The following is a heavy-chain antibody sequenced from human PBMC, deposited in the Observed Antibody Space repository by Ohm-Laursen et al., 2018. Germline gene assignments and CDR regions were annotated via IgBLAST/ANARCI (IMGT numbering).Heavy chain of an antibody. CDR2: IYTSGST. V-gene: IGHV4-4*07. D-gene: IGHD1-26*01. J-gene: IGHJ4*02. CDR1: GGSISSYY. CDR3: ARSSSGSYGYYFDY. Sequence: TLSLTCTVSGGSISSYYWSWIRQPSGKGLEWIGRIYTSGSTNYNPSLKSRVTMSVDTPKNQFSLKLSSVTAADTAVYYCARSSSGSYGYYFDYWGQGTLVTVSS.